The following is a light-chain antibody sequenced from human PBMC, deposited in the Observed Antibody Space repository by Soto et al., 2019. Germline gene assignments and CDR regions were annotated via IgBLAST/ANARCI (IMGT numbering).Light chain of an antibody. CDR3: SSYTSSSTPVV. J-gene: IGLJ2*01. CDR1: SRNVGGYNY. V-gene: IGLV2-14*01. CDR2: DVS. Sequence: QSALTQPASLSGSPGQSFTISCTGTSRNVGGYNYVSWYQQHPGKAPKLMIYDVSNRPSGVSNRFSGSKSGNTASLTISGLQAEDEADYYCSSYTSSSTPVVFGGGTKLTVL.